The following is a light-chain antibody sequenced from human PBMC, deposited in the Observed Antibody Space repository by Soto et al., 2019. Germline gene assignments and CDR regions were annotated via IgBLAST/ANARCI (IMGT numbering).Light chain of an antibody. V-gene: IGKV3-15*01. CDR2: GAS. CDR1: QSVSSN. Sequence: EIVVTQSPATLSVSPGERATLSCRASQSVSSNLAWYQQKPGQSPRLLIYGASTRATGVPDRFSGSGSGTEFTLTISSLQSEDFAVYYCQQYINLWTFGQGTKVDIK. J-gene: IGKJ1*01. CDR3: QQYINLWT.